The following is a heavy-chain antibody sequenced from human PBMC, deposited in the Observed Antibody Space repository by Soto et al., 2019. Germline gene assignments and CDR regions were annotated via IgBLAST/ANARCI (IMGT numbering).Heavy chain of an antibody. Sequence: PGGSLRLSCAASGFTFSSYGMHWVRQAPGKGLEWVAVISYDGSNKYYADSVKGRFTISRDNSKNTLYLQMNSLRAEDTAVYYCAKSVAAAGSSIDYWGQGTLVTVSS. CDR2: ISYDGSNK. J-gene: IGHJ4*02. CDR3: AKSVAAAGSSIDY. V-gene: IGHV3-30*18. CDR1: GFTFSSYG. D-gene: IGHD6-13*01.